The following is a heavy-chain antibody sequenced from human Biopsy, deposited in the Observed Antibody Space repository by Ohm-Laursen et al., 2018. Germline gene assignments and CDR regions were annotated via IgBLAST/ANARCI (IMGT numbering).Heavy chain of an antibody. Sequence: SETLSLTCTVSGGSISNNNYYWGWLRQPPGKGLERIGSIFYRGSTHYKPSLKSRVNIFVDTTKNQFPLKLNSVTAADSAVYYCARDYDTSGYYYVSWGQGTLVTVSS. V-gene: IGHV4-39*01. CDR1: GGSISNNNYY. CDR3: ARDYDTSGYYYVS. CDR2: IFYRGST. D-gene: IGHD3-22*01. J-gene: IGHJ5*02.